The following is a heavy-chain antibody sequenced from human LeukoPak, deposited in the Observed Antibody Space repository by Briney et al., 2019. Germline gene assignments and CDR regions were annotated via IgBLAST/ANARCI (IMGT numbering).Heavy chain of an antibody. CDR2: IYYSGST. D-gene: IGHD4-11*01. CDR3: ARSNTVTFLVT. V-gene: IGHV4-59*08. CDR1: GGSISSYY. J-gene: IGHJ4*02. Sequence: PSETLSLTCTVSGGSISSYYWSWIRRPPGKGLEWIGYIYYSGSTNYNPSLKSRVTISVDTSKNQFSLKLSSVTAADTAVYYCARSNTVTFLVTWGQGTLVTVSS.